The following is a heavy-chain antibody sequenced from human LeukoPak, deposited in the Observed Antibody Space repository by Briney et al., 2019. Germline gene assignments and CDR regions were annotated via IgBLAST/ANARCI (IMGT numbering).Heavy chain of an antibody. V-gene: IGHV4-59*01. CDR2: IYYSGST. D-gene: IGHD2-15*01. Sequence: SETLSLTCTVSGGSISSYYWSWLRQPPGKGLEWIGYIYYSGSTNYNPSLKSRVTISVDTSKNQFSLKLSSVTAADTAVYYCARLSGGNWFDPWGQGTLVTVSS. J-gene: IGHJ5*02. CDR1: GGSISSYY. CDR3: ARLSGGNWFDP.